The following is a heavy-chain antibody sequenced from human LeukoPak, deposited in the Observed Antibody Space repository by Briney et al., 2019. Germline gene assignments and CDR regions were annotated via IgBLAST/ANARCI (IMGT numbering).Heavy chain of an antibody. CDR2: ISYSGST. Sequence: PSETLSLTCTVSGGSISSSSYYWGWIRQPPGKGLEWIGSISYSGSTYYNPSLKSRVTISVDTSKNQFSLQLSCVTAADTAVYYCARRYYYDSSGYYSDAFDIWGQGTMVTVSS. V-gene: IGHV4-39*01. CDR1: GGSISSSSYY. D-gene: IGHD3-22*01. CDR3: ARRYYYDSSGYYSDAFDI. J-gene: IGHJ3*02.